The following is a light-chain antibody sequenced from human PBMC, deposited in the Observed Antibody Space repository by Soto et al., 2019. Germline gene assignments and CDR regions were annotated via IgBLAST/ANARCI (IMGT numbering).Light chain of an antibody. CDR3: QQYGSSPLFT. V-gene: IGKV3-20*01. CDR2: GAS. Sequence: EIVLTQSPGTLSLSPGERATLSCRASQSVTSSYLAWYQQTPGQAPRLLIYGASSRATGIPDRFSGSGSGTDFTLTISRLEPEDVAVYYCQQYGSSPLFTFGQGTKLEIK. J-gene: IGKJ2*01. CDR1: QSVTSSY.